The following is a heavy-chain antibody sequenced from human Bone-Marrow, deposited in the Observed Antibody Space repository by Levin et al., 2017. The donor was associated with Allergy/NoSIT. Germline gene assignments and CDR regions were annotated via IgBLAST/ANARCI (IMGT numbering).Heavy chain of an antibody. J-gene: IGHJ4*02. Sequence: GGSLRLSCAASEFSFNMFWMSWVRQVPGKGPEWVATIKQDGSEKYYVDSVNGRFTISRDNGKNSLYLQMNSLRVDDTAVYYWTTCDRGYGLFDYWGPGTLVTVSS. CDR2: IKQDGSEK. V-gene: IGHV3-7*01. D-gene: IGHD5-18*01. CDR3: TTCDRGYGLFDY. CDR1: EFSFNMFW.